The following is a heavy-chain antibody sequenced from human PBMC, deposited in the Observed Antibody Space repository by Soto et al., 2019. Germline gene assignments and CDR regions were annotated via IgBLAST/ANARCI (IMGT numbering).Heavy chain of an antibody. Sequence: GGSLRLSCAASGFTFSSYGMHWVRQAPGKGLEWVAVIWYDGSNKYYADSVKGRFTISRDNSKNTLYLQMNSLRAEDTAVYYCAREPTLTTTTVNGYYGMDVWGQGTTVTVSS. V-gene: IGHV3-33*01. CDR3: AREPTLTTTTVNGYYGMDV. D-gene: IGHD5-18*01. J-gene: IGHJ6*02. CDR1: GFTFSSYG. CDR2: IWYDGSNK.